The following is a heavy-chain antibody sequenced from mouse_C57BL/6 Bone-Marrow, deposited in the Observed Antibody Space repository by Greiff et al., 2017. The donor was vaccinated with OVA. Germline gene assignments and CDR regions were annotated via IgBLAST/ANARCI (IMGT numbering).Heavy chain of an antibody. V-gene: IGHV2-9-1*01. J-gene: IGHJ3*01. Sequence: QVQLQQSGPGLVAPSQSLSISCTVSGFSLTSYAISWVRQPPGKGLEWLGVIWPGGGTNYNSAHKSRLSISKDNAKSQVFLKMNSRKTDDTARYYCAREEDYDYYSAWFAYWGQGTLVTVSA. D-gene: IGHD2-4*01. CDR3: AREEDYDYYSAWFAY. CDR2: IWPGGGT. CDR1: GFSLTSYA.